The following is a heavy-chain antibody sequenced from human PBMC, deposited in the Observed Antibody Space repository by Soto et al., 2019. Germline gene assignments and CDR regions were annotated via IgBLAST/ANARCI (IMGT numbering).Heavy chain of an antibody. CDR2: IYYSGST. D-gene: IGHD2-15*01. V-gene: IGHV4-59*01. CDR1: GFTFSSYA. Sequence: GSLRLSCAASGFTFSSYAMSWVRQAPGKGLEWIGYIYYSGSTNYNPSLKSRVTISVDTSKNQFSLKLSSVTAADTAVYYCARLVVVVAATGGFDYWGQGTLVTVSS. CDR3: ARLVVVVAATGGFDY. J-gene: IGHJ4*02.